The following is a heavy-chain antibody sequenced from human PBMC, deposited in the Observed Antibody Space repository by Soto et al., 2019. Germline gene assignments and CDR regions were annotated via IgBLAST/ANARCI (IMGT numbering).Heavy chain of an antibody. Sequence: GGSLRLSCAASGFTFSSYDMHWVRQATGKGLEWVSAIGTAGDTYYPGSVKGRFTISRENAKNSLYLQMNSLRAEDTAVYYCARDRRYYYGSGSYYIGPPDYYYGMDVWGQGTTVTVSS. CDR2: IGTAGDT. CDR1: GFTFSSYD. D-gene: IGHD3-10*01. CDR3: ARDRRYYYGSGSYYIGPPDYYYGMDV. J-gene: IGHJ6*02. V-gene: IGHV3-13*01.